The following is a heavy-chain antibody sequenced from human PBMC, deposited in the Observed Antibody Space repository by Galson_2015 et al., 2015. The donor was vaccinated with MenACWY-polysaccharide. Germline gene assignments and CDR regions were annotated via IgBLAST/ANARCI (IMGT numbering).Heavy chain of an antibody. Sequence: SVKVSCKASGYTFTSYGISWVRQAPGQGLEWMGWISAYNGNTNYAQKLQGRVTMTTDTSTSTAYMELRSLRSDDTAVYYCARDLGIPIDPFFDYWGQGTLVTVSS. CDR3: ARDLGIPIDPFFDY. D-gene: IGHD1-26*01. CDR1: GYTFTSYG. CDR2: ISAYNGNT. J-gene: IGHJ4*02. V-gene: IGHV1-18*01.